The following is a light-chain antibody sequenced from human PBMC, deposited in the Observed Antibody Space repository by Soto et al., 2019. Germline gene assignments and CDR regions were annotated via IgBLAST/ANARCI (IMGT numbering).Light chain of an antibody. V-gene: IGLV1-40*01. Sequence: QSVLTQPPSVSGAPGQRVTISCIGSSSNIGAGSDVHWYQQLPGASPKLLIYVNRDRPSGVPDRFSGSKSGTSASLAITVLQAEDEADYYGQSYDSSLSGSVVFGGGTKLTV. CDR3: QSYDSSLSGSVV. J-gene: IGLJ2*01. CDR2: VNR. CDR1: SSNIGAGSD.